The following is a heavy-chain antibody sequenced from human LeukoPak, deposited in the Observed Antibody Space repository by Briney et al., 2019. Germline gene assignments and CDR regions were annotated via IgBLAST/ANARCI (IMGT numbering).Heavy chain of an antibody. CDR2: ISAYNGNT. CDR1: GYTFTSYG. CDR3: ARGYCSGGSCRSPVDY. J-gene: IGHJ4*02. V-gene: IGHV1-18*01. Sequence: ASVKVSCKASGYTFTSYGISWVRQAPGQGLEWTGWISAYNGNTNYAQKLQGRVTMTTDTSTSTAYMELRSLRSDDTAVYYCARGYCSGGSCRSPVDYWGQGTLVTVSS. D-gene: IGHD2-15*01.